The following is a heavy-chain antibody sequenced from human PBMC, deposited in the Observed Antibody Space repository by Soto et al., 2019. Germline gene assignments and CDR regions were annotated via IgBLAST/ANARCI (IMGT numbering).Heavy chain of an antibody. CDR2: IYGTGNT. CDR1: GGSISSSFY. Sequence: QLQLQESGPGLVKPSETLSLSCTVSGGSISSSFYWGWIRQPPGKGLEWIGSIYGTGNTYYNPSLKGRVTISADTSKNQFFLNLISVTAADTAVYYCRSSSRYSTDVWGQGAMVTVSS. V-gene: IGHV4-39*01. D-gene: IGHD6-19*01. CDR3: RSSSRYSTDV. J-gene: IGHJ6*02.